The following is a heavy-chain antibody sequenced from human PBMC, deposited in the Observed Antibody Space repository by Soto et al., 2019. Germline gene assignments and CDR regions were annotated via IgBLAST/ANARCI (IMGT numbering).Heavy chain of an antibody. D-gene: IGHD4-4*01. CDR3: ARSVTEGYYYGMDV. J-gene: IGHJ6*02. CDR1: GGTFSSYA. Sequence: SVKVSCKASGGTFSSYAISRVRQAPGQGLEWMGGIIPIFGTANYAQKFQGRVTITADESTSTAYMELSSLRSEDTAVYYCARSVTEGYYYGMDVWGQGTTVTVSS. V-gene: IGHV1-69*13. CDR2: IIPIFGTA.